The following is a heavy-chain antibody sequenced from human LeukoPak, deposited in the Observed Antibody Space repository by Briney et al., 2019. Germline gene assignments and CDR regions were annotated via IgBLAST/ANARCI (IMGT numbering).Heavy chain of an antibody. CDR2: LKKTASET. V-gene: IGHV3-7*01. J-gene: IGHJ4*02. CDR3: AREDGYCSGGNCYSYFDS. Sequence: GGPLRLSSAASGGTINHFWMSWVRKAPGKGLERVTYLKKTASETYYAASEKGRFTTTRDNTSNSQFLQMYIQTADNTTEYFCAREDGYCSGGNCYSYFDSWGQGTLVTVSS. D-gene: IGHD2-15*01. CDR1: GGTINHFW.